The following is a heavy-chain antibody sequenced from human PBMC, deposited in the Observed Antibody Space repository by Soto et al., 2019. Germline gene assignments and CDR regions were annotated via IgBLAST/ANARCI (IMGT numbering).Heavy chain of an antibody. Sequence: QVHLVESGGGVVQPGRSLRLSWVAAGFSFSDYSIHLVRQAPGKGLEWVAFISYDGDKKFCADSVKGRFHVSRDNATNTVYLQMSSLRPEDTAVFHCAVMAGLVVSDDYGLDVWGQGTTVTVSS. CDR1: GFSFSDYS. CDR2: ISYDGDKK. CDR3: AVMAGLVVSDDYGLDV. V-gene: IGHV3-30-3*01. J-gene: IGHJ6*02. D-gene: IGHD2-21*01.